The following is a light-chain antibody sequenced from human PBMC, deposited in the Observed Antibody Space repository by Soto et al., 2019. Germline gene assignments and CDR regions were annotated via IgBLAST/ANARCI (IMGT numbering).Light chain of an antibody. Sequence: EVVLTQSPGTLSLSPGERATLSCRASQSVSNNYFAWYQQKPGQAHRLLIFGSSDRATGIPDRFSGSGSGTDFTLIISRLEPEDFAVYYCQQYGSSPPYTFGQGTKLEIK. CDR3: QQYGSSPPYT. CDR2: GSS. J-gene: IGKJ2*01. CDR1: QSVSNNY. V-gene: IGKV3-20*01.